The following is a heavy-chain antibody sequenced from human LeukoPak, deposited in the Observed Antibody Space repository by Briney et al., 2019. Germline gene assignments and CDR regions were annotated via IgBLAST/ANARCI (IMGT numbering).Heavy chain of an antibody. Sequence: PGGSLRLSCSASGFPFSSYAMHWVRQAPGKGLEYVSAISDSGGSTYYADSVKGRFTISRDNSKNTLYLQMSSLRDVDTAVYFCVRGYSFGPYGMDVWGQGTTVTVSS. CDR1: GFPFSSYA. CDR3: VRGYSFGPYGMDV. J-gene: IGHJ6*02. CDR2: ISDSGGST. D-gene: IGHD2-15*01. V-gene: IGHV3-64D*09.